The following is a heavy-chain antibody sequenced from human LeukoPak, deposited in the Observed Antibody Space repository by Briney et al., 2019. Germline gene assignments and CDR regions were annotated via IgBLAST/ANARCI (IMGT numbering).Heavy chain of an antibody. CDR2: IYYSGGT. CDR3: AREDSSGYLGY. V-gene: IGHV4-61*01. CDR1: GCSFSSNIYY. Sequence: PSETLSLTCTVSGCSFSSNIYYWNWIRQPPGKGLEWIGYIYYSGGTNYNPSLKSRVTISVDTSKNQFSLKLTSLTAADAAVYYCAREDSSGYLGYWGQGTLVTVSS. D-gene: IGHD3-22*01. J-gene: IGHJ4*02.